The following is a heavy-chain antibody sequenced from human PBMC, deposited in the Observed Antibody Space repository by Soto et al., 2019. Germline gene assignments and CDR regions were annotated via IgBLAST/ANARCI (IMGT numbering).Heavy chain of an antibody. V-gene: IGHV1-69*12. CDR2: IIPIFGTA. CDR1: GGTFSSYA. CDR3: ARGQAYCGGDCYSYYFDY. D-gene: IGHD2-21*02. J-gene: IGHJ4*02. Sequence: QVQLVQSGAEVKKPGSSVKVSCKASGGTFSSYAISWVRQAPGQGLEWMGGIIPIFGTANYAQKFQGRVMITADESVSTAHMELSSLGSEDTAVYSCARGQAYCGGDCYSYYFDYWGQGSLVTVSS.